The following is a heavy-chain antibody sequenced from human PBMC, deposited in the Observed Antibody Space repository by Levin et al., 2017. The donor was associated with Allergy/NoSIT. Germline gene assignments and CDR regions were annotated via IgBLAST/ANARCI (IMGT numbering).Heavy chain of an antibody. D-gene: IGHD3-3*01. J-gene: IGHJ6*02. CDR2: ISGSGGST. Sequence: GGSLRLSCAASGFTFSSYAMSWVRQAPGKGLEWVSAISGSGGSTYYADSVKGRFTISRDNSKNTLYLQMNSLRAEDTAVYYCAKHGFWSSYYYYGMDVWGQGTTVTVSS. V-gene: IGHV3-23*01. CDR3: AKHGFWSSYYYYGMDV. CDR1: GFTFSSYA.